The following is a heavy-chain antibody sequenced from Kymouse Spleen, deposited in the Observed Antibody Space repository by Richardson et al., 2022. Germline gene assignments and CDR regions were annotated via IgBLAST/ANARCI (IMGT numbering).Heavy chain of an antibody. CDR2: IYYSGST. V-gene: IGHV4-39*01. Sequence: QLQLQESGPGLVKPSETLSLTCTVSGGSISSSSYYWGWIRQPPGKGLEWIGSIYYSGSTYYNPSLKSRVTISVDTSKNQFSLKLSSVTAADTAVYYCARQGSSSWYGDYYYYYGMDVWGQGTTVTVSS. J-gene: IGHJ6*02. CDR1: GGSISSSSYY. CDR3: ARQGSSSWYGDYYYYYGMDV. D-gene: IGHD6-13*01.